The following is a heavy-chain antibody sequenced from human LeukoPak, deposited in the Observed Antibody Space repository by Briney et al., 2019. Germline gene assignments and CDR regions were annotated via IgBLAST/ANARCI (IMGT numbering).Heavy chain of an antibody. CDR3: ARVGLATSWSNFDY. CDR1: GYNLPAYF. Sequence: ASVKLSCTAAGYNLPAYFIDWVRQAPEQGHGRMGRINPTGGDTNSAHKFHGRVTMAEDTSISTAYMELSSLISDDTAVYYCARVGLATSWSNFDYWGQGTLVTVSS. J-gene: IGHJ4*02. CDR2: INPTGGDT. V-gene: IGHV1-2*06. D-gene: IGHD2-2*01.